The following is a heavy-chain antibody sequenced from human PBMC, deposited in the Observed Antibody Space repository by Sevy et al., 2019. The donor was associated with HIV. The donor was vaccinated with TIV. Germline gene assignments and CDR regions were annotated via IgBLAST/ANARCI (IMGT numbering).Heavy chain of an antibody. D-gene: IGHD2-2*01. CDR3: AREGCSKPHDY. Sequence: GGSLRLSCTTSGFTFGDYAMNWVRQAPGKGLEWVSTFSFGCGKINYADSVKGRFTISRDNSKNTLYLQMNSLRAEDTALYYCAREGCSKPHDYWGQGTLVTVSS. V-gene: IGHV3-23*01. J-gene: IGHJ4*02. CDR2: FSFGCGKI. CDR1: GFTFGDYA.